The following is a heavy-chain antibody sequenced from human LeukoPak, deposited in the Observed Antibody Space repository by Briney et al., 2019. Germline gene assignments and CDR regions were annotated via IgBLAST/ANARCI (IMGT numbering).Heavy chain of an antibody. V-gene: IGHV4-39*07. J-gene: IGHJ5*02. CDR3: AREREEPIVVVPAASWFDP. D-gene: IGHD2-2*01. CDR1: GGSISSGGYY. Sequence: TSSETLSLTCTVSGGSISSGGYYWSWIRQPPGKGLEWIGEINHSGSTNYNPSLKSRVTISVDTSKNQFSLKLSSVTAADTAVYYCAREREEPIVVVPAASWFDPWGQGTLVTVSS. CDR2: INHSGST.